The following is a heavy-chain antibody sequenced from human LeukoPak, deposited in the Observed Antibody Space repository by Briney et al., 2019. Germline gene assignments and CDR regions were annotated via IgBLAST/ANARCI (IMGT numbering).Heavy chain of an antibody. Sequence: ASVKVSCKFSGYTLTELSIHWVRQAPGKGLEWMGGFDPEDGERIYAQKFQGRVTMTEDTSTDTAYMDLSSLRSEDTAIYYCATTVFGVLTSFDYWGQGTLVTVSS. V-gene: IGHV1-24*01. CDR3: ATTVFGVLTSFDY. CDR1: GYTLTELS. CDR2: FDPEDGER. J-gene: IGHJ4*02. D-gene: IGHD3-3*01.